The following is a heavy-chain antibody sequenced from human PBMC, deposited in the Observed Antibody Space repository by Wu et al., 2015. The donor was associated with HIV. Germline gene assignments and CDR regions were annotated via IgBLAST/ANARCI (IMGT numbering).Heavy chain of an antibody. CDR1: GYNFTNYD. CDR2: MNPKSGNT. D-gene: IGHD2-21*02. J-gene: IGHJ4*02. Sequence: QVQLVQSGAEVKKPGASVKVSCKASGYNFTNYDINWVRQASGQGLEWMGWMNPKSGNTGYAQKFQGRVTMTRNTSISTAYMELSSLTSEDTAVYYCARFPLAYCGGDCYLGYWGPGNPGHR. CDR3: ARFPLAYCGGDCYLGY. V-gene: IGHV1-8*01.